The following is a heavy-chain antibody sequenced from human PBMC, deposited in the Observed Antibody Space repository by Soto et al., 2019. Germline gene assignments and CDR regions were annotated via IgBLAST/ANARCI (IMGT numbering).Heavy chain of an antibody. CDR2: ISSSGDP. J-gene: IGHJ6*02. CDR3: ARTERDFYGLDV. V-gene: IGHV3-13*05. CDR1: GFTFRNYD. Sequence: EVQLVESGGGLVQPGGSLRLSCEASGFTFRNYDMHWVRQGTGKGLEWVSGISSSGDPDYADSVEGRLTISRENTQNSFFLQMNSLRVGDTAVYYCARTERDFYGLDVWGQGTTVIVSS.